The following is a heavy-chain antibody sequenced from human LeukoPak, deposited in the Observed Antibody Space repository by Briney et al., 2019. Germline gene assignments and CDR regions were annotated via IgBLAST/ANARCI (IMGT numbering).Heavy chain of an antibody. CDR3: ARVAPQLFCSSTSCDSRDYYYYYGMDV. CDR2: INHSGST. D-gene: IGHD2-2*01. V-gene: IGHV4-34*01. CDR1: GGSFSGYY. J-gene: IGHJ6*02. Sequence: SETLSLTCAVYGGSFSGYYWSWIRQPPGKGLEWIGEINHSGSTNYNPSLKSRVTISVDTSKNQFSLKLSSVTAADTAVYYCARVAPQLFCSSTSCDSRDYYYYYGMDVWGQGTTVTVSS.